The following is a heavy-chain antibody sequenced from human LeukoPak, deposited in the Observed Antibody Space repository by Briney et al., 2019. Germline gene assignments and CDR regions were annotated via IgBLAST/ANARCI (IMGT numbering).Heavy chain of an antibody. CDR2: MNPNSGNT. J-gene: IGHJ5*02. CDR1: GYTFTSYD. V-gene: IGHV1-8*01. D-gene: IGHD6-13*01. Sequence: ASVKVSCKASGYTFTSYDINWVRQATGQGLEWMGWMNPNSGNTGYAQKFQGRVTMTRNTSISTAYMELSSLRSEDTAVYYCARAGSAAAGTVWFDPWGQGTLVTVSS. CDR3: ARAGSAAAGTVWFDP.